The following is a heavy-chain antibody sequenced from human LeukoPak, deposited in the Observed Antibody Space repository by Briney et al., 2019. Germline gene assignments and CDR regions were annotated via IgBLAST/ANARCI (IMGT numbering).Heavy chain of an antibody. CDR3: TRRAEEANNGESDFDY. CDR1: GFTFSGSA. J-gene: IGHJ4*02. D-gene: IGHD2-8*01. V-gene: IGHV3-73*01. CDR2: IRSKANNYAT. Sequence: GGSLRLSCAASGFTFSGSAMHWVRQASGKGLEWVGRIRSKANNYATAYAASVKGRFTISRDEPKNTAYLQMNSLKTEDTAVYYCTRRAEEANNGESDFDYWGQGTLVTVSS.